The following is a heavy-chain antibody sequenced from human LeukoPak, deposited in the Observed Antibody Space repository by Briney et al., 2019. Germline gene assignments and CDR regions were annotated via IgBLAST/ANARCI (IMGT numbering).Heavy chain of an antibody. CDR2: IDNAGSIT. D-gene: IGHD4-17*01. V-gene: IGHV3-74*03. J-gene: IGHJ4*02. Sequence: GGSLRLSCAASGFTFSNYWIHWVRQAPGKGLVWVSRIDNAGSITTYADSVKGRFTISRDNAKNTLYLQMSSLRAEDTAVYYCSRGDYYFDYWGQGTLVTVSP. CDR1: GFTFSNYW. CDR3: SRGDYYFDY.